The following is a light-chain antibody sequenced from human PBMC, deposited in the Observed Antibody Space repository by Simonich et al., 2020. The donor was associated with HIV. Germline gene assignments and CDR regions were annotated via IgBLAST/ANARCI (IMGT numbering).Light chain of an antibody. CDR2: GAS. Sequence: EIVMTQSPATLSVSPGERPTLSCRTSPSVSSNFAWYQQKPGQAPRLLIFGASSRATGIPARFSGSGSGTEFTLTISSMQSEDFAVYYCQQYNNWPSPFTFGPGTKVDIK. CDR3: QQYNNWPSPFT. CDR1: PSVSSN. V-gene: IGKV3-15*01. J-gene: IGKJ3*01.